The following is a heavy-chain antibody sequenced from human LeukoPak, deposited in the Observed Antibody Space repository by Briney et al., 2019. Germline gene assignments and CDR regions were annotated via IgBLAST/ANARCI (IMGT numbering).Heavy chain of an antibody. CDR3: ARDIATSGHYSWFDP. J-gene: IGHJ5*02. CDR2: IWSHGNDK. V-gene: IGHV3-33*01. D-gene: IGHD3-22*01. Sequence: PGGSLRLSCAASGFTFSYYGMHWVRQAPGKGLEWVAVIWSHGNDKYYADSVKGRFTISRDISKNTLYLQMNSLRAEDTAVYYCARDIATSGHYSWFDPWGQGTLVTVSS. CDR1: GFTFSYYG.